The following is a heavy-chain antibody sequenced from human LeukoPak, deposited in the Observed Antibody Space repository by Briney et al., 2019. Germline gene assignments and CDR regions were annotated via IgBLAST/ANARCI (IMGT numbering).Heavy chain of an antibody. V-gene: IGHV3-7*03. D-gene: IGHD2-21*02. CDR1: GFTFSSYW. CDR2: IKQDGSEK. J-gene: IGHJ4*02. Sequence: PGGSLRLSCAASGFTFSSYWMSWVRQAPGKGLEWVANIKQDGSEKYYVDSVKGRFTISRDNAKNSLYLQMNSLRAEDTALYYCAKDIGSHIVVVTALDYWGQGTLVTVSS. CDR3: AKDIGSHIVVVTALDY.